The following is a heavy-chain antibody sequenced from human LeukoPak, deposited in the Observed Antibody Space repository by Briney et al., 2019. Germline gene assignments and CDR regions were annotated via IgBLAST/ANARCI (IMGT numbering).Heavy chain of an antibody. CDR3: ARNSNPNYYYYYMDL. CDR2: INWHGDST. D-gene: IGHD4-11*01. CDR1: GFTFSSYW. V-gene: IGHV3-20*04. J-gene: IGHJ6*03. Sequence: GGSLRLTCAASGFTFSSYWMSWVRQAPGKGLEWVSGINWHGDSTAYADSVKGRFTISRDNAKNSLDLHMNSLRAEDTALYYCARNSNPNYYYYYMDLWGKGTTVTVSS.